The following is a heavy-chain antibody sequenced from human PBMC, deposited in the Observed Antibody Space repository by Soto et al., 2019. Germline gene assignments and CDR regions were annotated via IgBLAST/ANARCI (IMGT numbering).Heavy chain of an antibody. V-gene: IGHV4-59*01. CDR3: ARAGGYCSSTSCSNYYYGMDV. Sequence: PSETLSLTCTVSGGSISSYYWSWIRQPPGKGLEWIGYIYYSGSTNYNPSLKSRVIISVDTSKNQFSLKLSSVTAADTAVYYCARAGGYCSSTSCSNYYYGMDVWGQGTTVTVSS. D-gene: IGHD2-2*01. CDR2: IYYSGST. CDR1: GGSISSYY. J-gene: IGHJ6*02.